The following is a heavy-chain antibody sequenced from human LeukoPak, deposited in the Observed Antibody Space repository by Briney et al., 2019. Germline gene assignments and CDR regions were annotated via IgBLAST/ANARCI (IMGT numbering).Heavy chain of an antibody. Sequence: ASVKVSCKASGYTFTSYYMHWVRQAPGQGLGWMGIINPSGGSTSYAQKFQGRVTMTRDTSTSTVYMELSSLRSEDTAVYYCARDGVDCSSTSCYRSVFGMDVWGQGTTVTVSS. CDR1: GYTFTSYY. D-gene: IGHD2-2*01. J-gene: IGHJ6*02. V-gene: IGHV1-46*01. CDR3: ARDGVDCSSTSCYRSVFGMDV. CDR2: INPSGGST.